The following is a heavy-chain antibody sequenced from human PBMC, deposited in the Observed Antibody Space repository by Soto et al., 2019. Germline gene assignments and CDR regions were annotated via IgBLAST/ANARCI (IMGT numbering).Heavy chain of an antibody. CDR2: IYTSGST. CDR3: ARLIAAPGYAFDI. Sequence: SEPLSLTYTVSGGSISSYYWSWIRQPAGKGLEWIGRIYTSGSTNYNPSLKSRVTMSVDTSKNQFSLKLSSVTAADTAVYYCARLIAAPGYAFDIWGQGTMVTVSS. CDR1: GGSISSYY. D-gene: IGHD6-13*01. J-gene: IGHJ3*02. V-gene: IGHV4-4*07.